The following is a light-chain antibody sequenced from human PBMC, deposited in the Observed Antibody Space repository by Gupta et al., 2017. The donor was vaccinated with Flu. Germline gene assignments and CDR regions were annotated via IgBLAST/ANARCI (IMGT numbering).Light chain of an antibody. Sequence: DIVITQSPYSLAVSLGEMATINCKSSQRVLYSSNNKNYLAWYQQKPGQPPKLRMYWASTRESGVPDRFSGSGSGTDFTLTISSLQAEDGAVYYCQHYHSAPLTFGGGTKVEIK. CDR1: QRVLYSSNNKNY. V-gene: IGKV4-1*01. CDR2: WAS. CDR3: QHYHSAPLT. J-gene: IGKJ4*01.